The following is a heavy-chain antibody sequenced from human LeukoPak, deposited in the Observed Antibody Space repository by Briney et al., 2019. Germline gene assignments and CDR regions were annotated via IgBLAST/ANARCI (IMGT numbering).Heavy chain of an antibody. Sequence: GESLKISCKGSGYSFTSYWIGWVRQMPGKGLEWMGIIYPGDSDTRYSPSFQGQVTISADKSISTAYLQWSSLKASDTAMYYCARASGSGSYYNAGDYWGQGTLVTVSS. CDR2: IYPGDSDT. D-gene: IGHD3-10*01. CDR1: GYSFTSYW. V-gene: IGHV5-51*01. CDR3: ARASGSGSYYNAGDY. J-gene: IGHJ4*02.